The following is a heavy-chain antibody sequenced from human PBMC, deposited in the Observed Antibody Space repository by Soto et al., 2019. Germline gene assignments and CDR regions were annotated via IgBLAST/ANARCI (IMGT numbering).Heavy chain of an antibody. CDR3: AKAPPYFDWLYDPIGH. CDR1: GLTFSSYA. CDR2: ISGSGGST. D-gene: IGHD3-9*01. V-gene: IGHV3-23*01. J-gene: IGHJ4*02. Sequence: GGSLRLSCAASGLTFSSYAMSWVRQAPGKGLEWVSAISGSGGSTYYADSVKGRFTISRDNSKNTLYLQMNSLRAEDTAVYYCAKAPPYFDWLYDPIGHCGQEPMVTVSS.